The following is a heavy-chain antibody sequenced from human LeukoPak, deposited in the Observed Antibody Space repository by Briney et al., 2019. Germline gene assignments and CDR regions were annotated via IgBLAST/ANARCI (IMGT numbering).Heavy chain of an antibody. J-gene: IGHJ5*02. CDR2: IYYSGNT. D-gene: IGHD3-10*01. V-gene: IGHV4-59*01. CDR1: GGSISNYY. CDR3: ARQNVQITLLRGVVHNWFDP. Sequence: SETLSLTCTVSGGSISNYYWSWIRQPPGKGLEWIGYIYYSGNTNYNPSLKSRATILVDTSTNQFSLELSSVTAADAAVYYCARQNVQITLLRGVVHNWFDPWGQGTLVTVSS.